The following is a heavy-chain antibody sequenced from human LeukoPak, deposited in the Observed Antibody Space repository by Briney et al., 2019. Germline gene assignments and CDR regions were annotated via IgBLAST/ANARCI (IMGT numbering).Heavy chain of an antibody. J-gene: IGHJ4*02. CDR3: ARDRYGDGFAHFDY. V-gene: IGHV1-2*02. Sequence: ASVKVSCKASGYTFTSYAMHWVRQAPGQGLEWMGWITPSGGTTYPQKFQGRVAISRDTSITTRYMDLSRLTSDDTAVYYCARDRYGDGFAHFDYWGQGALVTVSS. D-gene: IGHD5-24*01. CDR1: GYTFTSYA. CDR2: ITPSGGT.